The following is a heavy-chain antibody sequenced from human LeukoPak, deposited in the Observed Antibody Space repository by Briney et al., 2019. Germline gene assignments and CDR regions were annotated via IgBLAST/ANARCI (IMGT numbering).Heavy chain of an antibody. Sequence: ASVKVSCKASGYTFTSYYMHWVRQAPGQGLEWMGIINPSGGSTSYAQKFQGRVTMTRDTSTSTVYMELSSLRPEDTAVYYCARGDSSGYYDGEDAFDIWGQGTMVTVSS. CDR2: INPSGGST. J-gene: IGHJ3*02. CDR3: ARGDSSGYYDGEDAFDI. D-gene: IGHD3-22*01. V-gene: IGHV1-46*01. CDR1: GYTFTSYY.